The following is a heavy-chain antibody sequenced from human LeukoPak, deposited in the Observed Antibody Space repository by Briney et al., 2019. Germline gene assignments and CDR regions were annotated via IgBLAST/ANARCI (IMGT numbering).Heavy chain of an antibody. J-gene: IGHJ6*02. D-gene: IGHD5-24*01. CDR2: IKQDGSEK. V-gene: IGHV3-7*03. Sequence: GGSLRLSCAASGFTFSSYWMSWVRQAPGKGLEWVANIKQDGSEKYYMDSVKGRFTISRDNSKNTLYPQMNSLRAEDTAVYYCAKALRTDGYNYEKGLDVWGQGTTVTVSS. CDR1: GFTFSSYW. CDR3: AKALRTDGYNYEKGLDV.